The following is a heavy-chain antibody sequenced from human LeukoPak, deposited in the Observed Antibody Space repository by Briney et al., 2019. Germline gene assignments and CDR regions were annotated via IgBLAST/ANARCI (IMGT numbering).Heavy chain of an antibody. CDR2: IYYSGST. CDR1: GGSISSSSYY. J-gene: IGHJ4*02. D-gene: IGHD3-10*01. V-gene: IGHV4-39*07. CDR3: ARDSNYYGSGSYNGYFDY. Sequence: SETLSLTCTVSGGSISSSSYYWGWIRQPPGKGLEWIGSIYYSGSTYYNPSLKSRVTISVDTSKNQFSLKLSSVTAADTAVYYCARDSNYYGSGSYNGYFDYWGQGTLVTVSS.